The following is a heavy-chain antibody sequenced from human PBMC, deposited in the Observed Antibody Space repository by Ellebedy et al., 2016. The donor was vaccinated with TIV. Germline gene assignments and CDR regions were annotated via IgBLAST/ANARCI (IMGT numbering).Heavy chain of an antibody. CDR1: GFTVGNNF. V-gene: IGHV3-53*01. CDR2: IYSGGSK. J-gene: IGHJ4*02. Sequence: PGGSLRLSCAASGFTVGNNFMSWVRQAPGKGLEWVSLIYSGGSKDYAESVKGRFTISRDSSKNTLYLQMNSLRAEDTAMYYCARKTDTGTTGDYWGQGTPVTVSS. D-gene: IGHD1-1*01. CDR3: ARKTDTGTTGDY.